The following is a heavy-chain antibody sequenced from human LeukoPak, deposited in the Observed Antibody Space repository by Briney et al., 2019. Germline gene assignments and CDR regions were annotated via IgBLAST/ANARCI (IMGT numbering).Heavy chain of an antibody. D-gene: IGHD4-23*01. J-gene: IGHJ4*02. CDR1: GFTFSSYA. CDR3: ARDLYGGNSGGDY. Sequence: GGSLRLSCAASGFTFSSYAMHWVRQAPGKGLEYVSAISSNGGSTYYANSLKGRFTISRDNSKNTLYPQMGSLRAEDMAVYYCARDLYGGNSGGDYWGQGTLVTVPS. V-gene: IGHV3-64*01. CDR2: ISSNGGST.